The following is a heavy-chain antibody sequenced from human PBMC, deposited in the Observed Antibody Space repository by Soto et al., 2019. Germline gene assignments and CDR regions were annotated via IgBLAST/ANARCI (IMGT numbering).Heavy chain of an antibody. CDR2: ISYDGSNK. CDR1: GLTFSSYA. J-gene: IGHJ4*02. V-gene: IGHV3-30-3*01. CDR3: ARGVDHFDY. Sequence: GGSLRLSCAASGLTFSSYAMHWVRQAPGKGLEWVAVISYDGSNKYYADSVKGRFTISRDNSKNTLYLQMNSLRAEDTAVYYCARGVDHFDYWGQGTLVTDSS.